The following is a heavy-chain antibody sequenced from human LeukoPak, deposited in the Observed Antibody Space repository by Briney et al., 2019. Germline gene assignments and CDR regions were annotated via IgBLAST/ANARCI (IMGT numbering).Heavy chain of an antibody. D-gene: IGHD6-13*01. CDR3: ARGGRVSSSWYYFDY. Sequence: SETLSLTCTVSGGSISSSSYYWGWIRQPPGKGLEWIGSIYYSGSTYYNPSLKSRVTISVDTSKNQFSLKLSSVTAADTAVYYCARGGRVSSSWYYFDYWGQGTLVTVSS. V-gene: IGHV4-39*07. J-gene: IGHJ4*02. CDR2: IYYSGST. CDR1: GGSISSSSYY.